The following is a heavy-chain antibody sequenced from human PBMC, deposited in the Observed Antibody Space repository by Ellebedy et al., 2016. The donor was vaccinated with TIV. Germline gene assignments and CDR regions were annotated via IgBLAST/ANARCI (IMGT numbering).Heavy chain of an antibody. D-gene: IGHD2-2*01. J-gene: IGHJ4*02. CDR1: GFTFSSYW. CDR3: SRHTEYALDY. Sequence: GESLKISCAASGFTFSSYWMSWVRQAPGKGLECVANIKQDGSEKSYVDSVKGRFTISRDNAKNSLYLQMNSLRAEDTAVYYCSRHTEYALDYWGQGALVTVSS. CDR2: IKQDGSEK. V-gene: IGHV3-7*01.